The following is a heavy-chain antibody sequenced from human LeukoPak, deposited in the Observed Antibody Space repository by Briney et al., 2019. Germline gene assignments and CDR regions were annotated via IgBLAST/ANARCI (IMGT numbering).Heavy chain of an antibody. CDR1: GLTFSGHW. D-gene: IGHD3-3*01. Sequence: GSLRLSCAASGLTFSGHWMHWVRQAPGKGLEWIGTVSYRGTTYYNPSLKSRVTISQDLSKNHLSLRLTSVLVADMAVYYCARILGDDVFDAFDIWGQGRLVSVSS. V-gene: IGHV4-39*02. CDR2: VSYRGTT. CDR3: ARILGDDVFDAFDI. J-gene: IGHJ3*02.